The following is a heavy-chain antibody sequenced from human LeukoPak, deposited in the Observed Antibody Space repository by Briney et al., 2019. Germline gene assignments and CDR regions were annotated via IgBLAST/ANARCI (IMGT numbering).Heavy chain of an antibody. Sequence: PSETLSLTCTVSGGSISSSSYYWGWIRQPPGTGLEWIGSIYYSGSTYYNPSLKSRVTISVDTSKNQFSLKLSSVTAADTAVYYCARDLIRITMIVVVIPPAWFDPWGQGTLVTVSS. J-gene: IGHJ5*02. CDR2: IYYSGST. CDR3: ARDLIRITMIVVVIPPAWFDP. CDR1: GGSISSSSYY. V-gene: IGHV4-39*07. D-gene: IGHD3-22*01.